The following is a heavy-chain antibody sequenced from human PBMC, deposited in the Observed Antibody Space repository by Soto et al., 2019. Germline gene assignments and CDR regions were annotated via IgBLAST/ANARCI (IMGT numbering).Heavy chain of an antibody. V-gene: IGHV1-8*01. CDR3: ARGCLGGSCY. D-gene: IGHD2-15*01. CDR2: MNPNSGNT. J-gene: IGHJ4*02. Sequence: GAPTKRSWKASGYTITRYDINWVRQATGQGLEWMGWMNPNSGNTGYAQKFQGRVTMTRNTSISTAYMELSSLRSEDTAVYYCARGCLGGSCYWGQGTLVTVSS. CDR1: GYTITRYD.